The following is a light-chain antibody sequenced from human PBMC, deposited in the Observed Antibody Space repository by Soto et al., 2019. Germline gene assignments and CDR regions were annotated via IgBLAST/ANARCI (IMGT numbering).Light chain of an antibody. V-gene: IGKV1-5*01. CDR2: DAS. Sequence: DIQMTQSPSTLSASVGDRVTITCRASQSISSWLAWYQQKPGKAPKLLIYDASSLESGVPSRFSGSGSGTEFTLTISSLQPDDFAPYYCQQYNSYSGTLGQGTKVDIK. CDR3: QQYNSYSGT. CDR1: QSISSW. J-gene: IGKJ1*01.